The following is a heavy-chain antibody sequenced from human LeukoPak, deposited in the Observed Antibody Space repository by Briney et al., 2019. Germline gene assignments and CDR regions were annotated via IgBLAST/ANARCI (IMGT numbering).Heavy chain of an antibody. V-gene: IGHV4-31*03. D-gene: IGHD4-11*01. CDR2: IYYSGST. J-gene: IGHJ5*02. CDR3: ARGQYSNYNWFDP. Sequence: SQTLSLTCTVSGGSISSGGSYWSWIRQHPGKGLEWIGYIYYSGSTYYNPSLKSRVTISVDTSKNQFSLKLSSVTAADTAVYYCARGQYSNYNWFDPWGQGTLVTVSS. CDR1: GGSISSGGSY.